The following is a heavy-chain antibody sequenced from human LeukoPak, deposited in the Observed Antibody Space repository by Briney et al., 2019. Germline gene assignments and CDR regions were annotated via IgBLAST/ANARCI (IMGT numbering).Heavy chain of an antibody. CDR3: ARDQAYYFSFADY. V-gene: IGHV3-33*01. J-gene: IGHJ4*02. CDR2: VFYDGSNK. D-gene: IGHD2/OR15-2a*01. Sequence: GGSLRLSCAASGFTFSNYGMHWVRQAPGKGLEWVAVVFYDGSNKHYADFVRGRFTISRDNSKNTLYLQMNDLRAEDTAVYYCARDQAYYFSFADYWGQGNLVTVSS. CDR1: GFTFSNYG.